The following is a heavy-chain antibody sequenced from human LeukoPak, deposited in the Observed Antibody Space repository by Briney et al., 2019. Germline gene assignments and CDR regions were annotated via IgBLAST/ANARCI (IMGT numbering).Heavy chain of an antibody. V-gene: IGHV3-23*01. Sequence: PGGSLRLSCAASGFTFSSYGMSWVRQAPGKGLEWVSAISGSGGSTYYADSVKGRFTISRDNSKNTLYLQMNSLRAEDTAVYYCAKVHDYGAPGVLYFDYWGQGTLVTVSS. J-gene: IGHJ4*02. CDR1: GFTFSSYG. D-gene: IGHD4-17*01. CDR2: ISGSGGST. CDR3: AKVHDYGAPGVLYFDY.